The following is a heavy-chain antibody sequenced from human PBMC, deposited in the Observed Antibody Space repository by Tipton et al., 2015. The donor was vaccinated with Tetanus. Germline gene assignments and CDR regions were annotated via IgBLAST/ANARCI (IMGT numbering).Heavy chain of an antibody. Sequence: SLRLSCAVSGFTFSDCAIHWARQASGKGLEWIGRISTKSAGYATSYSESVRGRFTVSRDDSTNTAFLEMKSLRNEDTAVYLCTRDAGSYNWLDPWGQGTLATVSS. V-gene: IGHV3-73*01. CDR2: ISTKSAGYAT. CDR1: GFTFSDCA. D-gene: IGHD3-10*01. CDR3: TRDAGSYNWLDP. J-gene: IGHJ5*02.